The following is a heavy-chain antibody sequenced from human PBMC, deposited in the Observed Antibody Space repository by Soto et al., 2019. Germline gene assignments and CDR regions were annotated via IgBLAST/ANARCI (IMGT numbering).Heavy chain of an antibody. V-gene: IGHV1-46*01. D-gene: IGHD1-26*01. J-gene: IGHJ4*02. CDR2: INPSGGST. CDR3: ARRVGAGVLDY. Sequence: GASVKVSCKASGYTFTRYYIHWVRQAAGQGLEWMGVINPSGGSTTHAQNFQGRVTVTRDTSTSTVYMEVSSLTSEDTAVYYCARRVGAGVLDYWGQGTPVTVSS. CDR1: GYTFTRYY.